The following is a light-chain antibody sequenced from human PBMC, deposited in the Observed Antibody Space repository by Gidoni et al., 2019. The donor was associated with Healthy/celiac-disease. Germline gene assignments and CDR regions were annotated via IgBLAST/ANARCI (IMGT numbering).Light chain of an antibody. J-gene: IGKJ3*01. CDR3: MQARQTPRT. Sequence: DIVMTQSPLSLPVTPGEPASISCRSSQSLLHSNGYNYLYWYLQKPGQSQQLLIYLGSNRASGVPDRVSGSGSGTDFTLKISRVEAEDVGVYYCMQARQTPRTFGPGTKVDIK. V-gene: IGKV2-28*01. CDR1: QSLLHSNGYNY. CDR2: LGS.